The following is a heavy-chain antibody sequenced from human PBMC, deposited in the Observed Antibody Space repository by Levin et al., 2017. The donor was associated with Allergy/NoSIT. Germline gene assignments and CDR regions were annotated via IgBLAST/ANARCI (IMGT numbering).Heavy chain of an antibody. V-gene: IGHV4-34*01. D-gene: IGHD6-13*01. Sequence: SQTLSLTCAVYGGSFSGYYWSWIRQPPGKGLEWIGEINHSGSTNYNPSLKSRVTISVDTSKNQFSLKLSSVTAADTAVYYCARTARYSSSWYGVRWFDPWGQGTLVTVSS. CDR1: GGSFSGYY. CDR2: INHSGST. CDR3: ARTARYSSSWYGVRWFDP. J-gene: IGHJ5*02.